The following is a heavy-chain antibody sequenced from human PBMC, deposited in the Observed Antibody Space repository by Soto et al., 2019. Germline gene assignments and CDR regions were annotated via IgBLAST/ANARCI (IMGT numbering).Heavy chain of an antibody. D-gene: IGHD3-10*01. J-gene: IGHJ4*02. CDR2: IFHDGTA. V-gene: IGHV4-4*01. CDR3: ARLVYDTRLNYMYFDF. Sequence: PXATLSLTCAVSGVSISSGNWWTWFRQSPQRGLEYIGEIFHDGTANYYPSFERRVAISVDTSKNQFSLKLTSVTAADTAIYLCARLVYDTRLNYMYFDFWGQGTLVTVSS. CDR1: GVSISSGNW.